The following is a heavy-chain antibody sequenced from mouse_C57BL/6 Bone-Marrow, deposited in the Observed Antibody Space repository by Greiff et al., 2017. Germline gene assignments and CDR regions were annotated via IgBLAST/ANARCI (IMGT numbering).Heavy chain of an antibody. CDR2: FYPGSGST. J-gene: IGHJ3*01. D-gene: IGHD1-1*01. Sequence: QVQLQQPGAELVKPGASVKMSCKASGYTFTSYWITWVKQRPGQGLEWIGDFYPGSGSTNYNEKFKSKATLTVDTSSSTAYMQLSSLTSEDSAVFDCARGHYGSGSVAAYWGQGTLVTVSA. CDR3: ARGHYGSGSVAAY. CDR1: GYTFTSYW. V-gene: IGHV1-55*01.